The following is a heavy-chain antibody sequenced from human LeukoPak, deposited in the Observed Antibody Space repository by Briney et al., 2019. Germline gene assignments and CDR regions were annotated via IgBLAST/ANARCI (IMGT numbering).Heavy chain of an antibody. CDR1: GVTVNNNY. D-gene: IGHD5-12*01. Sequence: GGPLRLSCAASGVTVNNNYMSWVRQAPGKVPEWVSSIYSSGDTHYADSVKGRFAISRDNSKNTLYLQMNSLTVEDTAVYYCTRGGSSSSRFGYWGQGTLVTVSA. V-gene: IGHV3-66*01. J-gene: IGHJ4*02. CDR3: TRGGSSSSRFGY. CDR2: IYSSGDT.